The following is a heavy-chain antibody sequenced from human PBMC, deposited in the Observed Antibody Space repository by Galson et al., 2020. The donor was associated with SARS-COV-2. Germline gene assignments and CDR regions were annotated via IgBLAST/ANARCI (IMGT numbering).Heavy chain of an antibody. Sequence: SVTVSCKASGYTFTSYAMNWVRQAPGQGLAWMGWINTNTGNPTYAQRFTGRLVFSLDTSVSTAYLQISSLKAEDTAVYYCARAQGGTMVTYYYYGMDVWGQGTTVTVSS. CDR2: INTNTGNP. V-gene: IGHV7-4-1*02. CDR1: GYTFTSYA. CDR3: ARAQGGTMVTYYYYGMDV. J-gene: IGHJ6*02. D-gene: IGHD3-10*01.